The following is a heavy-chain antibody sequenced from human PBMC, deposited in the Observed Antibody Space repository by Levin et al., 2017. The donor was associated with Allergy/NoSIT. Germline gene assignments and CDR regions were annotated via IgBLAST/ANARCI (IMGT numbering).Heavy chain of an antibody. Sequence: SQTLSLTCAISGDSVSSTSAAWNWIRQSPSRGLEWLGRTYYRSQWYNDYGVSVKSRISINPDTSRNQFSLQLNSVTPEDTAIYNGARAPIAVPGTWYFNHWGPGTLVTVSS. V-gene: IGHV6-1*01. D-gene: IGHD6-19*01. J-gene: IGHJ1*01. CDR2: TYYRSQWYN. CDR3: ARAPIAVPGTWYFNH. CDR1: GDSVSSTSAA.